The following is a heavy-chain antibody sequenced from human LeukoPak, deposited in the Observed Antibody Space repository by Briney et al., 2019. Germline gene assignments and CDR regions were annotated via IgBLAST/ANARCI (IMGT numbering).Heavy chain of an antibody. CDR3: ARDVVLYWYFDL. Sequence: ASVKVSCKASGGTSNTSPITWVRQAPGQGLEWMGWISAYNGITNYAQKLQGRVTMTTDTSTSTAYMELRSLRSDDTAVYYCARDVVLYWYFDLWGRGTLVTVSS. D-gene: IGHD2-15*01. CDR1: GGTSNTSP. V-gene: IGHV1-18*01. J-gene: IGHJ2*01. CDR2: ISAYNGIT.